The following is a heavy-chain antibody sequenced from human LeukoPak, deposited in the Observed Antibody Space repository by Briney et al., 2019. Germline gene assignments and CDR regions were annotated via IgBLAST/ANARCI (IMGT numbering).Heavy chain of an antibody. CDR1: GYTFSSYY. Sequence: VASVKVSCKASGYTFSSYYMHWARQAPGQGLEWMGIINPSGGGTSYAQKFQGRVTMTGDTSTSTVYMDLSSLRSEDTAMYYCARSYYDTRGSAFDIWGQGTMVTVSS. V-gene: IGHV1-46*01. CDR3: ARSYYDTRGSAFDI. CDR2: INPSGGGT. D-gene: IGHD3-22*01. J-gene: IGHJ3*02.